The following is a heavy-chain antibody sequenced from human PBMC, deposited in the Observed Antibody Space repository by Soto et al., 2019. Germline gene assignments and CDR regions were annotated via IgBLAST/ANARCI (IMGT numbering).Heavy chain of an antibody. J-gene: IGHJ5*02. CDR2: INHTGGT. CDR3: ATRITVFGLLIPPFDP. Sequence: SETLSLTCAVYGGSVNGYYWKWIRQPPGKGLEWIGEINHTGGTHYNPSLKGRVTMSVDTSKNQFSLRLSSVTAADTAIYYCATRITVFGLLIPPFDPWGQGTQVTVSS. D-gene: IGHD3-3*01. CDR1: GGSVNGYY. V-gene: IGHV4-34*01.